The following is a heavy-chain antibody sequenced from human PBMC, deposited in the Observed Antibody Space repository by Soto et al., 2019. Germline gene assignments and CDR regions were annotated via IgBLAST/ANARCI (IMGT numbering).Heavy chain of an antibody. CDR2: IYYSGST. D-gene: IGHD5-18*01. J-gene: IGHJ6*02. Sequence: ASETLSLTCTVSGGSISSSTYYWGWMRQPPGKGLEWIGSIYYSGSTYYNPSLKSRVTISVDTSKNQFSLKLSSVTAADTAVYYCACIFSGGYGYGFYYYGMDVWGQGTTVTVSS. CDR1: GGSISSSTYY. V-gene: IGHV4-39*01. CDR3: ACIFSGGYGYGFYYYGMDV.